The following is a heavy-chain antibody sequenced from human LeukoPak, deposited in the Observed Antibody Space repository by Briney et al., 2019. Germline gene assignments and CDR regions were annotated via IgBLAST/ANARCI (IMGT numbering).Heavy chain of an antibody. CDR1: GFTFSSYG. V-gene: IGHV3-30*18. D-gene: IGHD6-19*01. CDR2: ISYDGSNK. J-gene: IGHJ4*02. Sequence: GSLRLSCAASGFTFSSYGMHWVRQAPGKGLEWVAVISYDGSNKYYADSVKGRFTISRDNSKNTLYLQMNSLRAGDTAVYYCAKDVGCDIWGQGTLVTVSS. CDR3: AKDVGCDI.